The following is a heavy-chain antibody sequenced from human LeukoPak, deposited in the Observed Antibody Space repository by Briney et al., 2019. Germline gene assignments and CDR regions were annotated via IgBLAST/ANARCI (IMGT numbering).Heavy chain of an antibody. Sequence: ASVKVSCKASGYTFTGYYMHWVRQAPGQGLEWMGWINPYNGNTKYTQKVQGRVTMTVDTSTSTVYMELRSLISDDTAVYYCARELYGRFEYWSQGTLVTVPS. J-gene: IGHJ4*02. CDR2: INPYNGNT. CDR1: GYTFTGYY. D-gene: IGHD3-3*01. V-gene: IGHV1/OR15-2*02. CDR3: ARELYGRFEY.